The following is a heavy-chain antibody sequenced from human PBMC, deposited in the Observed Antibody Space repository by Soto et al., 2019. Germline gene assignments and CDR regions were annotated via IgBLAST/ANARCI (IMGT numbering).Heavy chain of an antibody. CDR2: LYGGGRT. CDR1: GVPVTAND. J-gene: IGHJ4*02. V-gene: IGHV3-53*01. Sequence: GGSLRLSCAASGVPVTANDVTGVRQAPGKGLEWVSVLYGGGRTYYADSLKGRFTVSRDNSKNTLYLQMNSLRAEDTAVYYCARDYGGYLDYWGQGNLVTFS. D-gene: IGHD4-17*01. CDR3: ARDYGGYLDY.